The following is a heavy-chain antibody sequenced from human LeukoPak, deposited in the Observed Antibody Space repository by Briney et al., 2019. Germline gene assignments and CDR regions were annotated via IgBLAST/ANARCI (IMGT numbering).Heavy chain of an antibody. V-gene: IGHV3-74*01. D-gene: IGHD3-22*01. CDR2: INPDGTST. CDR3: ASLTHYNSRSFAFDI. CDR1: GFIFSRYW. J-gene: IGHJ3*02. Sequence: PGGSLRLSCAASGFIFSRYWMYWVRQAPGQGLVWVSHINPDGTSTNYGDFVKGRFTISRDNAKNTLYLQMNSLRVEDTALYFCASLTHYNSRSFAFDIWGPGTMVTVSS.